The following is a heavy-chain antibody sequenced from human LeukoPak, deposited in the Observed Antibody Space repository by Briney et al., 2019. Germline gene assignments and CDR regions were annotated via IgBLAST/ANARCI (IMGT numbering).Heavy chain of an antibody. V-gene: IGHV3-30*02. J-gene: IGHJ4*02. CDR2: IRYDGSHK. CDR1: GFTFSSHG. Sequence: PGGSLRLSCAASGFTFSSHGMHWVRQAPGKGLEWVAFIRYDGSHKYYGDSVKGRFTISRDNSKNTLYLQMNSPRAEDTAVYYCAKALGLLVQWHLDYWGQGTLVTVSS. CDR3: AKALGLLVQWHLDY. D-gene: IGHD6-19*01.